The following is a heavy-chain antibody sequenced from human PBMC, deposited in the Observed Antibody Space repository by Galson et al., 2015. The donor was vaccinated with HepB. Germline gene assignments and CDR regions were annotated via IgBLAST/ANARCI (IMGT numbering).Heavy chain of an antibody. D-gene: IGHD2-15*01. CDR3: AKGRCSGGSCSRRAFDM. CDR1: EFTFSSYA. J-gene: IGHJ3*02. Sequence: SLRLSCAASEFTFSSYAMTWVRQAPGKGLEWVSGISGSGGTTYYADSVKGRFTISRDNSKNTLYLQMSSLEVEDTAVYYCAKGRCSGGSCSRRAFDMWGQGTMVAVSS. V-gene: IGHV3-23*01. CDR2: ISGSGGTT.